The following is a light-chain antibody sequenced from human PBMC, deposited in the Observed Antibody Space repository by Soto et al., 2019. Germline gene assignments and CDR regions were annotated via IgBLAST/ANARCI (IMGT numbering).Light chain of an antibody. V-gene: IGLV2-8*01. J-gene: IGLJ3*02. Sequence: SALTQPPSASGSPGQSVTISCTGTSSDVGGYFYVSWYQQHPGKAPKLMIYEVTKRPSGVPDRFSGSKSGNTASLTVSGLQAEDEAEYYCSSYAGSNNWVFGGGTQLTVL. CDR3: SSYAGSNNWV. CDR2: EVT. CDR1: SSDVGGYFY.